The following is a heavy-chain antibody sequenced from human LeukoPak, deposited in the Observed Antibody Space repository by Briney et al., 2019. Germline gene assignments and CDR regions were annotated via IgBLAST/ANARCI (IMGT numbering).Heavy chain of an antibody. J-gene: IGHJ2*01. V-gene: IGHV1-8*01. Sequence: ASVKVSCKASGYTFTSYDINWVRQATGQGLEWMGWMNPNSGNTGYAQKFQGRVTMTRNTSISTAYMELSSLRSEDTAVYYCASSYYAGYSSSWYNWYFDLWGRGTLVAVX. CDR1: GYTFTSYD. D-gene: IGHD6-13*01. CDR3: ASSYYAGYSSSWYNWYFDL. CDR2: MNPNSGNT.